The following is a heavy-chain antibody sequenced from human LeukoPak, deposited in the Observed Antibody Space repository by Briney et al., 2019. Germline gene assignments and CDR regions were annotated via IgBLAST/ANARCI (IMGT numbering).Heavy chain of an antibody. V-gene: IGHV1-18*01. CDR3: ARDGKQQLGFDY. CDR2: TSAYNGKT. CDR1: GYTFTSYG. Sequence: ASVKVSCKASGYTFTSYGISWVRQAPGQGLEWMGWTSAYNGKTNHAQNFQGRVTMTTDTSTSTAYMELRSLRSDDTAVYYCARDGKQQLGFDYWGQGTLVTVSP. J-gene: IGHJ4*02. D-gene: IGHD6-13*01.